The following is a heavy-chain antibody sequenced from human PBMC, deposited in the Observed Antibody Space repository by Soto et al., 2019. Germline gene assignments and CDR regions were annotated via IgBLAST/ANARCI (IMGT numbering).Heavy chain of an antibody. CDR2: ISYDGNSK. J-gene: IGHJ4*02. D-gene: IGHD2-21*02. CDR1: GFIFSNYV. CDR3: ARSYCGDDCALDH. Sequence: GSLRLSCAASGFIFSNYVMHWCLQSPVKGLEWVAVISYDGNSKHYADSVKGRFTISRDNSKSTLYVQMNSLRAEDTAVYYCARSYCGDDCALDHWGQGTLVTVSS. V-gene: IGHV3-30-3*01.